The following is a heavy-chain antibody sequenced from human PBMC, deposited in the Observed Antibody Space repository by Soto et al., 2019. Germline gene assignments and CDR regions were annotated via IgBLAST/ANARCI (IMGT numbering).Heavy chain of an antibody. Sequence: EVQLVESGGGVVRPGGSLRLSCAASGFTFDDYGMSWVRQAPGKGLEWVSGINWNGGSTGDADSVKGKFTISRDNAKNSRYLQMNSLRAEDTALYYCARLYSSGWYGPGRYWGQGTLVTVSS. CDR2: INWNGGST. CDR3: ARLYSSGWYGPGRY. D-gene: IGHD6-19*01. CDR1: GFTFDDYG. J-gene: IGHJ4*02. V-gene: IGHV3-20*04.